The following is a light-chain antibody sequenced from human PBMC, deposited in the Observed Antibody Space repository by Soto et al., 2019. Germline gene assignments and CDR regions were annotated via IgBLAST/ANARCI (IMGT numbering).Light chain of an antibody. CDR1: QTISSY. J-gene: IGKJ1*01. Sequence: DIQMTQSPSTLSASVGDRVTITCRASQTISSYLAWYQQKPGKAPKLLIYKASSLESGVPSRFSGSGSGTEFTLTISSLQPDDFANYYCQQYNSSFGQGTKVEIK. CDR2: KAS. V-gene: IGKV1-5*03. CDR3: QQYNSS.